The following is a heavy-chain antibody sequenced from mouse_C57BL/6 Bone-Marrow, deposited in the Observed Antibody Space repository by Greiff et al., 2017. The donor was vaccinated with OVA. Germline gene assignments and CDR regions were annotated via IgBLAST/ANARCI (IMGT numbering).Heavy chain of an antibody. J-gene: IGHJ2*01. CDR2: IYPGDGDT. CDR3: ARRAWDY. CDR1: GYAFSSSW. D-gene: IGHD3-1*01. V-gene: IGHV1-82*01. Sequence: QVQLQQSGPELVKPGASVKISCKASGYAFSSSWMNWVKQRPGKGLEWIGRIYPGDGDTNYNGKFKGKATLTADKSSSTAYMQLSSLTSEDSAVYFCARRAWDYWGQGTTLTVSS.